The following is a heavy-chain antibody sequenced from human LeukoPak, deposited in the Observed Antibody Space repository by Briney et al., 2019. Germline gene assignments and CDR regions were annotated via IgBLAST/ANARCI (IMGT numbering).Heavy chain of an antibody. J-gene: IGHJ4*02. CDR2: ISSSRSYT. D-gene: IGHD3-22*01. CDR1: GFTLSDYY. V-gene: IGHV3-11*05. Sequence: GGSLRLSCAASGFTLSDYYMSWIRQAPGKGLEWVSYISSSRSYTNYADSVKGRFTISRDNARDSLYLQMNNLRAEDTAVYYCARGKIHYDRSAYYSFDYWGQGTLVTVSS. CDR3: ARGKIHYDRSAYYSFDY.